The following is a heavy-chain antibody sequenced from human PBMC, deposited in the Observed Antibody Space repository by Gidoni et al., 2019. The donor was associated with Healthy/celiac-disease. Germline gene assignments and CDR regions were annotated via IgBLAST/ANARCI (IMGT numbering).Heavy chain of an antibody. J-gene: IGHJ5*02. CDR3: ARAELYYYDSSGYYYNH. CDR1: GYTFTSYY. Sequence: QVQLAQSGAEVKKPGASVKVSCKASGYTFTSYYMHWVRQAPGQGLEWMGIINPSGGSTSYAQKFQGRVTMTRDTSTSTVYMELSSLRSEDTAVYYCARAELYYYDSSGYYYNHWGQGTLVTVSS. D-gene: IGHD3-22*01. V-gene: IGHV1-46*01. CDR2: INPSGGST.